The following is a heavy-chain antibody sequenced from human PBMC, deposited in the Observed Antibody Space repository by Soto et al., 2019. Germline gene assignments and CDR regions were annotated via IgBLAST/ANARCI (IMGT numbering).Heavy chain of an antibody. D-gene: IGHD3-10*01. CDR3: GEIMGVNPD. V-gene: IGHV3-30-3*01. CDR2: VSSDGSNT. CDR1: GFIFSDYA. Sequence: QVHLVESGGGVVQPGRSLRLSCAASGFIFSDYALNWVRQAPGKGLEWVAVVSSDGSNTFYADSVKGRFSISRDNSKNILYLKMNSLPPEDTVVYYCGEIMGVNPDWGQGTLVTVSS. J-gene: IGHJ4*02.